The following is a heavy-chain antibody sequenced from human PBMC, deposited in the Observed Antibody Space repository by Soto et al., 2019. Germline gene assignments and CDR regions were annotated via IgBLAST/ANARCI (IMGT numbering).Heavy chain of an antibody. CDR3: ARDSAVTRSRWFDP. CDR1: GGTFSSYA. J-gene: IGHJ5*02. CDR2: IIPIFGTA. Sequence: QVQLVQSGAEVKKPGSSVKVSCKASGGTFSSYAISWVRQVPGQGLEWMGGIIPIFGTANYAQKFQGRVTITADESTSTAYRELSSLRSEDTAVYYCARDSAVTRSRWFDPWGQGTLVTVSS. D-gene: IGHD4-4*01. V-gene: IGHV1-69*12.